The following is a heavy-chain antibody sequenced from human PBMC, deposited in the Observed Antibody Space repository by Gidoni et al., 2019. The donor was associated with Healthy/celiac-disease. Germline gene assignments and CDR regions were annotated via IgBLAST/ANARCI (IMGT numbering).Heavy chain of an antibody. CDR1: GFTFSSYA. Sequence: QVQLVESGGGVVQPGRSLRLSCAASGFTFSSYAMHWVRQAPGKGLEWVAVISYDGSNKYYADSVKGRFTISRDNSKNTLYLQMNSLRAEDTAVYYCARGIESALDYWGQGTLVTVSS. CDR2: ISYDGSNK. CDR3: ARGIESALDY. V-gene: IGHV3-30-3*01. D-gene: IGHD2-21*01. J-gene: IGHJ4*02.